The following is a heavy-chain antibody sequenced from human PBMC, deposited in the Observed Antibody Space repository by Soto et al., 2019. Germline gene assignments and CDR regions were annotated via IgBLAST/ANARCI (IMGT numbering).Heavy chain of an antibody. D-gene: IGHD6-13*01. CDR1: GYTFTGYY. Sequence: SVKVSCKASGYTFTGYYMHWVRQAPGQGLEWLGWINPNSGGTNYAQKFQGRVTMTRDTSISTAYMELSRLRSDDTAVYYCARDQAAAGMGPRYYYYGMDVWGQGTTVTVSS. J-gene: IGHJ6*02. CDR3: ARDQAAAGMGPRYYYYGMDV. V-gene: IGHV1-2*02. CDR2: INPNSGGT.